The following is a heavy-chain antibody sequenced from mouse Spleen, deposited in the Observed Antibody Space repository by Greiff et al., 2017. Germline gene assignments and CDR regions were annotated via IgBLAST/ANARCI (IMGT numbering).Heavy chain of an antibody. CDR3: ARVGGYYDYDYWYFDV. CDR2: IYPGSGST. CDR1: GYTFTSYW. V-gene: IGHV1-55*01. J-gene: IGHJ1*03. Sequence: QVQLQQPGAELVKPGASVKMSCKASGYTFTSYWITWVKQRPGQGLEWIGDIYPGSGSTNYNEKFKSKATLTVDTSSSTAYMQLSSLTSEDSAVYYCARVGGYYDYDYWYFDVWGTGTTVTVSS. D-gene: IGHD2-4*01.